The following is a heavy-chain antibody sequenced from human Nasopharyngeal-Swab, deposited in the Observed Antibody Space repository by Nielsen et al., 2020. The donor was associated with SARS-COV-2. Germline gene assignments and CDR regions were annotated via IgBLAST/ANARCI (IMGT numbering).Heavy chain of an antibody. D-gene: IGHD6-19*01. V-gene: IGHV3-23*01. CDR3: AKGYSSGWVPYEY. Sequence: GESLKISCAASGVSGFTFSNYAMNWARPAPGEGLEWVSGISGSGGPIYYVDSVKGRFTISRDNSRNSLYLHMSNLRAEDTAIYYCAKGYSSGWVPYEYWGQGTLVTVSS. J-gene: IGHJ4*02. CDR1: GVSGFTFSNYA. CDR2: ISGSGGPI.